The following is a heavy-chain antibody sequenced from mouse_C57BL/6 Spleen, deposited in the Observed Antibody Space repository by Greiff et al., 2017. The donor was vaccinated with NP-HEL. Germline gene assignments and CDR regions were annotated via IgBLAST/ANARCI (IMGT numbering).Heavy chain of an antibody. V-gene: IGHV1-61*01. Sequence: QVQLQQPGAELVRPGSSVKLSCKASGYTFTSYWMDWVKQRPGQGLEWIGNIYPSDSETHYNQKFKDKATLTVDKSSSTAYMQLSSLTSEDSAVYYCARSHYGSSGPLFAYWGQGTLVTVSA. D-gene: IGHD1-1*01. CDR1: GYTFTSYW. J-gene: IGHJ3*01. CDR2: IYPSDSET. CDR3: ARSHYGSSGPLFAY.